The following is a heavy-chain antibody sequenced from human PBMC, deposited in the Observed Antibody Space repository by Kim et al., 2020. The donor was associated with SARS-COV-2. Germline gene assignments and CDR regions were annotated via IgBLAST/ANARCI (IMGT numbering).Heavy chain of an antibody. CDR2: K. V-gene: IGHV3-30*01. Sequence: KYYADSVKGRFTISRENSKNTLYLQMNSLRAEDTAVYYCARDRIAVAVFDYWGQGTLVTVSS. J-gene: IGHJ4*02. D-gene: IGHD6-19*01. CDR3: ARDRIAVAVFDY.